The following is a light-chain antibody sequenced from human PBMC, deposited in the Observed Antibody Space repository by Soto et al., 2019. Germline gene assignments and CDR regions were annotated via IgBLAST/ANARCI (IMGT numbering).Light chain of an antibody. V-gene: IGKV1-27*01. Sequence: DIQMTQSPSSLSASVGDRVTITCRASQDISDGIAWYQHKPGRVPKLLIYGASTSQSGVPSRFSGSGSGTTFTLTISSLQPEDVASYYCQTYNSAPPLRFTFGPGTKVDIK. CDR1: QDISDG. J-gene: IGKJ3*01. CDR2: GAS. CDR3: QTYNSAPPLRFT.